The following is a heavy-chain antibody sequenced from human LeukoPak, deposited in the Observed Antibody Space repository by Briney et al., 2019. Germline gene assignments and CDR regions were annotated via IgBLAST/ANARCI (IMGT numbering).Heavy chain of an antibody. V-gene: IGHV1-69*04. D-gene: IGHD2-2*01. CDR2: IIPILGIA. CDR3: ARWGEFVPAAIGNTYYFDY. CDR1: GGTFSSYA. J-gene: IGHJ4*02. Sequence: GSSVTVSCKASGGTFSSYAISWVRQAPGQGLEWMGRIIPILGIANYAQKFQGRVTITADKSTSTAYMELSSLRSEDTAVYYCARWGEFVPAAIGNTYYFDYWGQGTLVTVSS.